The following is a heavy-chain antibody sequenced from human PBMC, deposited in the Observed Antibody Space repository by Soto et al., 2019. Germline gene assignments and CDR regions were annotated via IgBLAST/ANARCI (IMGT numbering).Heavy chain of an antibody. CDR1: GFSFSTNA. J-gene: IGHJ1*01. CDR2: ISYDGSNK. CDR3: VRGGDSSGYYYRQYFQH. Sequence: QVQLVESGGGVVQPGRSLRLSCAASGFSFSTNAMNWVRQAPGKGLEWVAVISYDGSNKYYADSVKGRFTISRDNSKNALYLQMNSLRAEDTDVYYCVRGGDSSGYYYRQYFQHWGQGTLVTVSS. V-gene: IGHV3-30-3*01. D-gene: IGHD3-22*01.